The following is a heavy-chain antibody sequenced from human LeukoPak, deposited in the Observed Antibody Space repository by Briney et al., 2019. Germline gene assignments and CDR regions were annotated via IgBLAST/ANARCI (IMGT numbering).Heavy chain of an antibody. CDR1: GLPIADFA. V-gene: IGHV3-43*02. CDR2: ISGDGVTT. Sequence: GGSLRLSCVASGLPIADFAMHWVRQAPGKGLEWVSLISGDGVTTFYADSVKGRFSISRDNSKNPLSLEMNSLRTEDTAMYYCARESGKFDYWGQGTLVAVSS. CDR3: ARESGKFDY. J-gene: IGHJ4*02.